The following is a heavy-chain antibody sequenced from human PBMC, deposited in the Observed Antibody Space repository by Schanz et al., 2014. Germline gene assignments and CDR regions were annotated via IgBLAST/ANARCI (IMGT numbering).Heavy chain of an antibody. D-gene: IGHD1-7*01. CDR1: GYTLSKLS. V-gene: IGHV1-69*04. J-gene: IGHJ3*02. Sequence: QVQLVQSGAEVKKAGASVKVSCKVSGYTLSKLSIHWVRQAPGQGPEWIGRFMPFLGITNLAQKFQDRVTMTADKATSTAYMELSGLRSEDTAMYYCARDRWNYEGGIFDIWGQGTMVSVSS. CDR3: ARDRWNYEGGIFDI. CDR2: FMPFLGIT.